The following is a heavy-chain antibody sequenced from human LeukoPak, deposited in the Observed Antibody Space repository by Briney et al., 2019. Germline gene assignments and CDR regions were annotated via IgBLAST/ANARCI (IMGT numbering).Heavy chain of an antibody. D-gene: IGHD3-22*01. J-gene: IGHJ6*02. CDR2: IWYDGSNK. CDR3: ARDMTGADRGYYGDYYYYGMDY. V-gene: IGHV3-33*01. CDR1: GFTFRKSG. Sequence: PGRSQRLSCAASGFTFRKSGMHRVSQAPGKGLEWVAVIWYDGSNKYYADSVKGRFTISKDNSKNTLDLQIDSMRAEDTGVYYCARDMTGADRGYYGDYYYYGMDYWSQGTTVTVSS.